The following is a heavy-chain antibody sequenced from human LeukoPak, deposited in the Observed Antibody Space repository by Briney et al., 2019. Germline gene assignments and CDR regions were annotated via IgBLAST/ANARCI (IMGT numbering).Heavy chain of an antibody. V-gene: IGHV1-8*01. Sequence: ASVKASCKASRYIFTTYDINGVRHPPGQGLEWMGWMNPNRGNTGYAQKFQGRVTMTRNTSISTAYMELSSLRSEDTAVYYCARGYYDTNGYYYRLDFWGQGTLVTVSS. D-gene: IGHD3-22*01. CDR1: RYIFTTYD. CDR3: ARGYYDTNGYYYRLDF. J-gene: IGHJ4*02. CDR2: MNPNRGNT.